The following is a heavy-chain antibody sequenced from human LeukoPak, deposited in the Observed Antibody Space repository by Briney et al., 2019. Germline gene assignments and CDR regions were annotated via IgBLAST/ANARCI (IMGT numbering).Heavy chain of an antibody. CDR1: GGTFSSYA. CDR2: IIPIFGTA. D-gene: IGHD2-21*02. V-gene: IGHV1-69*01. J-gene: IGHJ3*02. CDR3: ARGLSDRLAYCGGDCYSRDAFDI. Sequence: GSSVKVSCKASGGTFSSYAISWVRQAPGQGLEWIGGIIPIFGTANYAQKFQGRVTITADESTSTAYMELSSLRSEDTAVYYCARGLSDRLAYCGGDCYSRDAFDIWGQGTMVTVSS.